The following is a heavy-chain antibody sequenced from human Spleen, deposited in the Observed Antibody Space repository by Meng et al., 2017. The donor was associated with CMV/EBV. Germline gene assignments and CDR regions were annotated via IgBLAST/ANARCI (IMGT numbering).Heavy chain of an antibody. CDR1: TFSNYG. V-gene: IGHV1-18*01. J-gene: IGHJ4*02. Sequence: TFSNYGSSWVRQAPGQGLEWMGWISAYNANTKYAQKFQGRVTMTIDTSTRTAYMELRSLRSDDTAVYYCARDRVDGYCSSSNCRVIDYWGQGTLVTVSS. D-gene: IGHD2-2*01. CDR2: ISAYNANT. CDR3: ARDRVDGYCSSSNCRVIDY.